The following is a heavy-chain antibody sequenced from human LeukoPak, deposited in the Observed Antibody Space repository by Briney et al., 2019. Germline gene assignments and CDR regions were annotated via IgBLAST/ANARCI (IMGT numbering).Heavy chain of an antibody. Sequence: GGSLRLSCAASGFTFSGYYMSWIRQAPGKGLEWVSYISSSSSYTNYADSVKGRFTISRDNAKNSLYLQMNSLRAEDTAVYYCARVGDIVVVPAAIGLWDQGTMVTVSS. D-gene: IGHD2-2*02. CDR3: ARVGDIVVVPAAIGL. J-gene: IGHJ3*01. CDR1: GFTFSGYY. CDR2: ISSSSSYT. V-gene: IGHV3-11*06.